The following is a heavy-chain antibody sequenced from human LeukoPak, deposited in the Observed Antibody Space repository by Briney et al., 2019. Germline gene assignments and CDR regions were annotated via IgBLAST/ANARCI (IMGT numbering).Heavy chain of an antibody. D-gene: IGHD5-18*01. CDR2: TSGSGGNT. Sequence: GGSLRLSCAASGFTFSSFAMSWDRQAPGKGLEWVSSTSGSGGNTYYAHSVKGRFTISRDNFKNTLFLQMNSLRAEDTATYYCAKQRASYGYVFDYWGQGTLVTVSS. CDR3: AKQRASYGYVFDY. CDR1: GFTFSSFA. J-gene: IGHJ4*02. V-gene: IGHV3-23*01.